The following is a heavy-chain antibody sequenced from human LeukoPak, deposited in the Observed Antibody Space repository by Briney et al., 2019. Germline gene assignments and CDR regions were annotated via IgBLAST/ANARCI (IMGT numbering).Heavy chain of an antibody. CDR2: IYYSGST. V-gene: IGHV4-59*11. CDR1: GGSISSHY. CDR3: ARSNSILWFGELLSSWFDP. D-gene: IGHD3-10*01. Sequence: PSETLSLTCTVSGGSISSHYWSWIRQPPGKGLEWIGYIYYSGSTNDNPSLKSRVTISVDTSKNQFSLKLSSVTAADTAVYYCARSNSILWFGELLSSWFDPWGQGTLVTVSS. J-gene: IGHJ5*02.